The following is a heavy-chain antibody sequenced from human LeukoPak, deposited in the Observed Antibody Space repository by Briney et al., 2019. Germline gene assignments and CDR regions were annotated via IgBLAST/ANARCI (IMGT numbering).Heavy chain of an antibody. CDR2: INPSGGSA. V-gene: IGHV1-46*01. D-gene: IGHD3-10*01. CDR3: ATGGVTATAYYAY. J-gene: IGHJ4*02. CDR1: GYTFTSYY. Sequence: ASVTVSYKASGYTFTSYYIHWVRQAPGQGLEWMGIINPSGGSAFYTQKFQGRVTMTRDMSTSTVYMDLSSLTSEDTAVYYCATGGVTATAYYAYWGQGTLVIVSS.